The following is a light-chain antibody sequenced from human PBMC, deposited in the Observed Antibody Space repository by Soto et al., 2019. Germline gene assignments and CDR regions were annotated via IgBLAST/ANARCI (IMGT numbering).Light chain of an antibody. CDR2: EVT. CDR1: SSDIGTYNY. V-gene: IGLV2-14*01. CDR3: SSYTSSTDYV. Sequence: QSALTQPASVSGSPGQSITISCTGTSSDIGTYNYVSWYQHHPGKAPKLLIYEVTNRHSGVSNRFSGSKSGNTASLTISGLQAEDEADYYCSSYTSSTDYVFGTGTKVTVL. J-gene: IGLJ1*01.